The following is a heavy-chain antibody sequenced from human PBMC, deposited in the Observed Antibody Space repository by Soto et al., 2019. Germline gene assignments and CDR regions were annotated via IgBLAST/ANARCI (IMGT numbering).Heavy chain of an antibody. CDR2: IKFDGSIT. J-gene: IGHJ4*02. Sequence: HPAGSVRQTGAACECPFSGDCLLWVHQTPGKGLVWVSRIKFDGSITNYADSVKGRVTLSRDNAKNTVYLQMDSLRADDTAVYYCARGARNYYYFDYWGQGTLVTVSS. D-gene: IGHD1-7*01. V-gene: IGHV3-74*01. CDR3: ARGARNYYYFDY. CDR1: ECPFSGDC.